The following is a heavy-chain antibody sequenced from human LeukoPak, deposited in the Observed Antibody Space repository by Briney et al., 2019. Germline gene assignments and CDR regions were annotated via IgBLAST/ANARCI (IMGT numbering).Heavy chain of an antibody. J-gene: IGHJ4*02. Sequence: GGSLRLSCAASGFTFSNYAMLWVRQAPGKGLEWVAFIRYDGSNKYYADSVKGRFTISRDNSKNTLYLQMNSLRAEDTAVYYCAKTLYNSLKYYFDYWGQGTLVTVSS. CDR2: IRYDGSNK. V-gene: IGHV3-30*02. CDR1: GFTFSNYA. CDR3: AKTLYNSLKYYFDY. D-gene: IGHD1-1*01.